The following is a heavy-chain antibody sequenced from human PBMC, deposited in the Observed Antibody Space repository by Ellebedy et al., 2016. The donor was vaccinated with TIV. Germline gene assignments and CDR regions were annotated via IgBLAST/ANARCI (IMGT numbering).Heavy chain of an antibody. CDR2: INPSGGST. CDR3: ARDRNDLTLRTWYYFDY. CDR1: GYTFTSYY. J-gene: IGHJ4*02. Sequence: AASVKVSCKASGYTFTSYYMHWVRQAPGQGLEWMGIINPSGGSTSYAQKFQGRVTMTRDTSTSTVYMELSSLRSEDTAVYYCARDRNDLTLRTWYYFDYWGQGTLVTVSS. V-gene: IGHV1-46*01. D-gene: IGHD1-14*01.